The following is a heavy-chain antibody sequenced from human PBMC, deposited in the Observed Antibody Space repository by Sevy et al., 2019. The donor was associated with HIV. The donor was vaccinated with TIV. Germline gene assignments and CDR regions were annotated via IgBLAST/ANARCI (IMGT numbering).Heavy chain of an antibody. J-gene: IGHJ4*02. V-gene: IGHV3-23*01. Sequence: GGSLRLSCAASGFTFSKYSMSWVRQPPVKGLEWVSTLSFGCGEINHADSVKGRFTISRDNSKNSQYLQMNNLRAEDTAVYYCAREGCTKPHDYWGQGTLVTVSS. CDR3: AREGCTKPHDY. D-gene: IGHD2-8*01. CDR1: GFTFSKYS. CDR2: LSFGCGEI.